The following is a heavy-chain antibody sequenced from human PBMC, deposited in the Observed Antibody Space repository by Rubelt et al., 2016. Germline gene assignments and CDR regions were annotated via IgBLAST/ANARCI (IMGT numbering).Heavy chain of an antibody. Sequence: QVQLVQPGAEVKKPGASVKVSCKASGYTFTSYAMHWVRQAPGHRLEWMGWTTAGNGNTNYAQKLQGRDTMTTYTSTSTAYMELRGLRSGDTAVYYCARDPYGDRHHDYWGQGTLVTVSS. V-gene: IGHV1-3*01. CDR3: ARDPYGDRHHDY. CDR2: TTAGNGNT. CDR1: GYTFTSYA. J-gene: IGHJ4*02. D-gene: IGHD4-17*01.